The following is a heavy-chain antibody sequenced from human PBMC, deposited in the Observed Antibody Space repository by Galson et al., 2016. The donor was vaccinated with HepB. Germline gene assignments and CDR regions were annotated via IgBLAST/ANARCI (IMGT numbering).Heavy chain of an antibody. Sequence: SVKVSCKASGGTFNSYTISWVRQAPGQGPEWMGRVIPSLDKTDYAQRFEGRLTITADKFTTTTHLQLNSLTSDDTAMYCCAIPTMFWRSDGFDVWGQGTTVTVSS. J-gene: IGHJ3*01. CDR2: VIPSLDKT. CDR1: GGTFNSYT. D-gene: IGHD3-9*01. V-gene: IGHV1-69*02. CDR3: AIPTMFWRSDGFDV.